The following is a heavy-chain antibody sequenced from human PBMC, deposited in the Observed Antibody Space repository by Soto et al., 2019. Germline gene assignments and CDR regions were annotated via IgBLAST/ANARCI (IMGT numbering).Heavy chain of an antibody. D-gene: IGHD4-17*01. J-gene: IGHJ3*02. CDR2: TYYRSNWYN. CDR1: GDNVSTNSVG. Sequence: SQTLSLTCAISGDNVSTNSVGWNWIRQSPSRGLEWLGRTYYRSNWYNDYAVSVKSRITINPDTSKNQFSLLLNSVTTEDTAVYYCARERYADYGRAAFDIWVQGTMVTVS. CDR3: ARERYADYGRAAFDI. V-gene: IGHV6-1*01.